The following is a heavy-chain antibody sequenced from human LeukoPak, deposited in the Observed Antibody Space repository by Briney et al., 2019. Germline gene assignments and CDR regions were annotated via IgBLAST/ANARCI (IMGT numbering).Heavy chain of an antibody. CDR1: GGTFSSYA. D-gene: IGHD1-7*01. CDR3: ASGAHGTQAWGYFDY. Sequence: ASVKVSCKASGGTFSSYAISWVRQAPGQGLEWMGGIIPIFGTANYAQKFQGRVTITTDESTSTAYMELSSLRSEDTAVYYCASGAHGTQAWGYFDYWGQGTLVTVSS. CDR2: IIPIFGTA. V-gene: IGHV1-69*05. J-gene: IGHJ4*02.